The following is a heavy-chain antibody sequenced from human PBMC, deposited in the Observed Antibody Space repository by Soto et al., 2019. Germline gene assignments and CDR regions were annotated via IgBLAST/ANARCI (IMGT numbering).Heavy chain of an antibody. CDR2: ISGSGGST. V-gene: IGHV3-23*01. J-gene: IGHJ6*02. Sequence: GGSLRLSCAASGFTFSSYAMSWVRQAPGKGLEWVSAISGSGGSTYYADSVKGRFTISRGNSKNTLYLQMNSLRAEDTAVYYCAKDQVACSGGSCQSTDYYYGMDVWGQGTTVTVSS. CDR3: AKDQVACSGGSCQSTDYYYGMDV. D-gene: IGHD2-15*01. CDR1: GFTFSSYA.